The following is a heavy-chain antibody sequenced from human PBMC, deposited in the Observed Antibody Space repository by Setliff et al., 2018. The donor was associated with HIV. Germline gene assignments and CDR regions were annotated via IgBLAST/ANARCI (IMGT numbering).Heavy chain of an antibody. CDR1: GYTFTSYA. CDR2: INAGYGNT. D-gene: IGHD3-16*01. CDR3: AAVPWGHSSLIIDH. V-gene: IGHV1-3*01. J-gene: IGHJ4*02. Sequence: ASVKVSCKASGYTFTSYAIHWVRQAPGQSLEWMGWINAGYGNTKYSQKFQGRVTITRDASASTAYMELSSLRVEDTAVYYCAAVPWGHSSLIIDHWGQGTPVTVSS.